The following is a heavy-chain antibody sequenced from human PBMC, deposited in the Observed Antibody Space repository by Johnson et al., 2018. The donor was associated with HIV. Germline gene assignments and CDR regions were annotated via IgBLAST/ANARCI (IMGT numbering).Heavy chain of an antibody. V-gene: IGHV3-74*02. CDR1: GFTFGNYW. J-gene: IGHJ3*02. D-gene: IGHD1-14*01. Sequence: VQLVESGGGVVQPGRSLRLSCAASGFTFGNYWMHWVRHAPGKGLVWVSHINSDGSSTNYADSVMGRFTISRDNAKNSLYLQMNSLRAEDTALYYCAKASDNRFAFDIWGQGTMVTVSS. CDR3: AKASDNRFAFDI. CDR2: INSDGSST.